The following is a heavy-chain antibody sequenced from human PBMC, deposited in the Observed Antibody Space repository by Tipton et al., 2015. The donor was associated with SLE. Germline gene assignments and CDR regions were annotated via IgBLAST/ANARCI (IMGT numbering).Heavy chain of an antibody. V-gene: IGHV3-74*01. D-gene: IGHD6-13*01. CDR2: INNDGSST. Sequence: GSLRLSCAASGFTFSSYWMHWVRQIPGKGLMWVSRINNDGSSTSYADSVKGRFTISRDNAKNTLYLQMNSLRAEDTAVYYCARAPVFGMVAAAGTWYFDLWGRGTLVTVSS. CDR3: ARAPVFGMVAAAGTWYFDL. CDR1: GFTFSSYW. J-gene: IGHJ2*01.